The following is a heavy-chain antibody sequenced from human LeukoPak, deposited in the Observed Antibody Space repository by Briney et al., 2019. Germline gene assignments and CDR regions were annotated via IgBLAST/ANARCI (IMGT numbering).Heavy chain of an antibody. J-gene: IGHJ5*02. Sequence: SETLSLTCAVSGYSISSGYYWGWIRQPPGKGLEWIGSIYHSGSTYYNPSLKSRVTISVDTSKNQFSLKLSSVTAADTAVYYCARGGGLRFSEWLLKAWGQGTLVTVSS. V-gene: IGHV4-38-2*01. CDR2: IYHSGST. CDR1: GYSISSGYY. D-gene: IGHD3-3*01. CDR3: ARGGGLRFSEWLLKA.